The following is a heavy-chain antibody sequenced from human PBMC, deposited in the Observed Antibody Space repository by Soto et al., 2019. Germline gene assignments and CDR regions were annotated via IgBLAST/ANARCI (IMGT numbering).Heavy chain of an antibody. CDR1: GYAFTSYG. CDR3: ARDWCSGGKCYLCFDY. Sequence: QVQLVQSGGEVKKPGASVRVSCKASGYAFTSYGISFLRQAPGQALGWMGWISVYNGNTNYAQKFQGRVNMTTDTSTNTVYMELRSLTSDDTAVYYCARDWCSGGKCYLCFDYWGQGTLVTVSS. V-gene: IGHV1-18*04. CDR2: ISVYNGNT. J-gene: IGHJ4*02. D-gene: IGHD2-15*01.